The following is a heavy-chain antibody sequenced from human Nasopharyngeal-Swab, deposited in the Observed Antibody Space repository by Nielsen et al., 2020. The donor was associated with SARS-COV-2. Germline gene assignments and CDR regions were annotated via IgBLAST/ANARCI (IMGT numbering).Heavy chain of an antibody. CDR1: GFTFSSYW. CDR2: IKQDGSEK. V-gene: IGHV3-7*01. CDR3: AARYSSSWWDAFDI. J-gene: IGHJ3*02. Sequence: VGSLRLSCAASGFTFSSYWMSWVCQAPGKGLEWVANIKQDGSEKYYVDSVKGRFTISRDNAKNSLYLQMNSLRAEDTAVYYCAARYSSSWWDAFDIWGQGTMVTVSS. D-gene: IGHD6-13*01.